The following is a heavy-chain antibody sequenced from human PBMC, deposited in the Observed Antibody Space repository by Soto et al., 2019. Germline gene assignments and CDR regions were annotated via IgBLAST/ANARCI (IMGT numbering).Heavy chain of an antibody. J-gene: IGHJ4*02. V-gene: IGHV3-15*01. Sequence: EVQLVESGGGLVNPGGSLRLSCAASGFTFNNAWMSWVRQAPGKGLEWVGRIKSNTDGGTADYAAPVNGRVTVSRDDSKYTVYLQMNSLKTEDTAVYYCATDLKTGTERGKFDYWGQGTLVTVSS. CDR1: GFTFNNAW. CDR3: ATDLKTGTERGKFDY. D-gene: IGHD1-1*01. CDR2: IKSNTDGGTA.